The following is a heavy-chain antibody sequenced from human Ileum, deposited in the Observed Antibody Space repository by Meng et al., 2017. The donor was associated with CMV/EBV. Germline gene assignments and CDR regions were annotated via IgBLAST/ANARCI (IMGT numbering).Heavy chain of an antibody. D-gene: IGHD1-26*01. Sequence: SCKASVYTFTGYYMPWVRQAPGQGLEWMGWINPNSGGTNYAQKFQGRVTMTRDTSISTAYMELSRLRSDDTAVYYCARDPNWSSSPWGQGTLVTVSS. V-gene: IGHV1-2*02. CDR1: VYTFTGYY. CDR2: INPNSGGT. CDR3: ARDPNWSSSP. J-gene: IGHJ5*02.